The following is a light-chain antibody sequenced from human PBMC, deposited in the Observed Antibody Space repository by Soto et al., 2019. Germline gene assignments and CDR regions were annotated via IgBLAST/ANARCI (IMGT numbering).Light chain of an antibody. Sequence: EIVMTQSPATLSVSPGERATLSCRASQSVSSKLAWYQQKPGQAPRVLIYGASTRATGIPARFSGSGSGTEFTLTISSLQSEDFAFYYCQHYNDWPPTWTFGQGTRVEI. CDR2: GAS. CDR1: QSVSSK. CDR3: QHYNDWPPTWT. J-gene: IGKJ1*01. V-gene: IGKV3-15*01.